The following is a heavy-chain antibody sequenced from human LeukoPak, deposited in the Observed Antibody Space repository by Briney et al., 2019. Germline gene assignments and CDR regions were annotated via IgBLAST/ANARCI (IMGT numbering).Heavy chain of an antibody. J-gene: IGHJ6*03. CDR3: ARATDYYYYYMDV. Sequence: PGGSLRLSCAASGFTFSSYWMSWVRQAPGTGLEWVANIKLDGSEKYYVDSVKGRFTISRDNAKNSLYLQMNSLRAEDTAVYYCARATDYYYYYMDVWGKGTTVTVSS. CDR2: IKLDGSEK. CDR1: GFTFSSYW. V-gene: IGHV3-7*01.